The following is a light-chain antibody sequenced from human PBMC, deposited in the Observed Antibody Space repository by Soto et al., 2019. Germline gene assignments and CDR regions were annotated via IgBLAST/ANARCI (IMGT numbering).Light chain of an antibody. CDR2: DVS. V-gene: IGLV2-14*03. Sequence: QSALTQPASVSGSPGQSITISCTGTSSDVGGYNYVSWYQQHPGKAPKFIIYDVSDRPSGASNRFSGSKSGNTASLTISGLQAEDEADYYCSSYTSRSTGVFGGGTKLTVL. J-gene: IGLJ2*01. CDR3: SSYTSRSTGV. CDR1: SSDVGGYNY.